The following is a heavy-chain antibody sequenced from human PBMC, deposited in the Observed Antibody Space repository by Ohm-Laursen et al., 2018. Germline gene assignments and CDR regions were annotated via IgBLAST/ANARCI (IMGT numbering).Heavy chain of an antibody. CDR1: GDTFTDYF. D-gene: IGHD6-19*01. Sequence: ASVKVSCKASGDTFTDYFLYWVRQAPGQGLEWMGRINPNSGGTNYAQKFQGRVTMTRDTSISTAYMELSRLRSDDTAVYYCATDIAVAGTRWGQGTLVTVSS. V-gene: IGHV1-2*02. CDR3: ATDIAVAGTR. CDR2: INPNSGGT. J-gene: IGHJ4*02.